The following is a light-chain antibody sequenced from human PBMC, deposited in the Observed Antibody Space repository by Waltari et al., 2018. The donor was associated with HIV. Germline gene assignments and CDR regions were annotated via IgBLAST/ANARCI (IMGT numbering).Light chain of an antibody. Sequence: DIQMTQSPSSLSAPVGDRVTITCRASQSISTYLNWYQQKPGKAPKLLIYAASSLQSGVPSRFSGGGSGTDFTLTISSLQPEDSATYYCQQSYSTPWTFGQGTKVEI. J-gene: IGKJ1*01. CDR3: QQSYSTPWT. CDR1: QSISTY. CDR2: AAS. V-gene: IGKV1-39*01.